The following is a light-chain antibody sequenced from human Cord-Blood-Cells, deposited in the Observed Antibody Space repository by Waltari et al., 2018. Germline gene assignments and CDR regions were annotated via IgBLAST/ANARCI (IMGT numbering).Light chain of an antibody. J-gene: IGKJ4*01. CDR1: QSVSSY. CDR3: HQQSNWLPT. V-gene: IGKV3-11*01. Sequence: IVLTPSPATLSLSPRERATLSCRANQSVSSYLSWYKQKHGQTPRLLIDDASNKATGIPAWFSSSGCGTNFTPTISSLEPEDVTVYYCHQQSNWLPTFGEGTKVEIK. CDR2: DAS.